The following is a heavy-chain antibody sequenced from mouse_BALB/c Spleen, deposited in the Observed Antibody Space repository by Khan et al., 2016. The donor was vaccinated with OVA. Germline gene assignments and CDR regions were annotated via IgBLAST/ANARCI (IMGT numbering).Heavy chain of an antibody. D-gene: IGHD2-14*01. CDR2: IIPNNGGT. CDR3: ARGAYYRYDGYFDV. Sequence: EVQLQQSGPELVKPGASVKISCKTSGYTFTEYTMHWVKQSHGKSLEWIGGIIPNNGGTNYNQKFKGKATLTVDKSYSTAYMELRSLTSEDSAVYCCARGAYYRYDGYFDVWGAGTTVTVSS. J-gene: IGHJ1*01. CDR1: GYTFTEYT. V-gene: IGHV1-18*01.